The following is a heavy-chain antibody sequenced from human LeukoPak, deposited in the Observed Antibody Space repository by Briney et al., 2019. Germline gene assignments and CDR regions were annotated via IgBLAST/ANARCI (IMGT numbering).Heavy chain of an antibody. D-gene: IGHD3-10*01. Sequence: GGTLRLSCAASGFTFSSYAMNWVRQAPGKGLEWVSSITGSGGSTYYADSVKGRFTISRDNSKNTLYLHMNSLRAEDTAVYYCAKGKGYYGSGSYSDWGQGTLVTVSS. CDR2: ITGSGGST. V-gene: IGHV3-23*01. CDR3: AKGKGYYGSGSYSD. CDR1: GFTFSSYA. J-gene: IGHJ4*02.